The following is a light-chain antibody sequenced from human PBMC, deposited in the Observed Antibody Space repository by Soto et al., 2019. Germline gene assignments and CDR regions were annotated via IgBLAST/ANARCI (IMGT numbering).Light chain of an antibody. CDR1: QSFSSNY. J-gene: IGKJ1*01. V-gene: IGKV3-20*01. Sequence: TQSKDTLSLSPGERATLSCRASQSFSSNYLAWYQQKPGQAPRLLIYGASTRASGIPDRFSGSGSGTDFTLTISSLEPEDSAMYYCQQYGRFPTCPFAQGTKADIK. CDR3: QQYGRFPTCP. CDR2: GAS.